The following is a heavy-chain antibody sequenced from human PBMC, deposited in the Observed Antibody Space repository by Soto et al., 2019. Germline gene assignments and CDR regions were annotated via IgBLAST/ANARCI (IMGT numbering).Heavy chain of an antibody. V-gene: IGHV3-23*01. Sequence: PGGSLRLSCAASGFTFSSYAMNWVRQAPGKGLERVSSITGSGDTVYYADSVKGRFTISRDNSQNTLYLQMNSLRAEDMAVYYCAKGSGPRTIASRVFDRWGQGTLVTVSS. D-gene: IGHD6-13*01. J-gene: IGHJ4*02. CDR3: AKGSGPRTIASRVFDR. CDR2: ITGSGDTV. CDR1: GFTFSSYA.